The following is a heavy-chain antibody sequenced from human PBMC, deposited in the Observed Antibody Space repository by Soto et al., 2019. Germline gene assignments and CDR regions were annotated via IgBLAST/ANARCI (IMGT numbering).Heavy chain of an antibody. CDR2: INHSGST. CDR3: ARVRRNSSSSKFYYYYYGMDV. V-gene: IGHV4-34*01. CDR1: GGSFSGYY. D-gene: IGHD6-6*01. J-gene: IGHJ6*02. Sequence: TLSLTCAVYGGSFSGYYWSWIRQPPGKGLEWIGEINHSGSTNYNPSLKSRVTISVDTSKNQFSLKLSSVTAADTAVYYCARVRRNSSSSKFYYYYYGMDVWGQGTTVTVSS.